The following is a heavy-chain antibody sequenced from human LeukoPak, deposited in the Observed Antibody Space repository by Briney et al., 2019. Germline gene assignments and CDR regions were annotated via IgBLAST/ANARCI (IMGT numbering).Heavy chain of an antibody. Sequence: ASVKVSCKASGYTFTSYGISWVRQAPGQGLEWMGWISAYNGNTNYAQKLQGRVTITRDTSASTAYMELNSLRSEDMAVYYCARSTPGSYTDYWGQGTLVTVSS. CDR3: ARSTPGSYTDY. CDR2: ISAYNGNT. J-gene: IGHJ4*02. D-gene: IGHD1-26*01. CDR1: GYTFTSYG. V-gene: IGHV1-18*03.